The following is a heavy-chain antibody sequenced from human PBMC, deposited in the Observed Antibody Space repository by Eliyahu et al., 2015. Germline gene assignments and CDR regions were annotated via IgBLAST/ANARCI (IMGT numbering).Heavy chain of an antibody. CDR3: ARVEGEVGQYWYFDL. D-gene: IGHD3-16*01. Sequence: QVQLVQPGAEVREPGASLRVSCRASGYDFTDYSIHWIRQAPGQVFEWLGWIDPKSGRTNYVQTFQGRVAMTRDTSISTCYMDLSGLTSDDTAIYYCARVEGEVGQYWYFDLWGRGTLVTVSS. J-gene: IGHJ2*01. CDR2: IDPKSGRT. CDR1: GYDFTDYS. V-gene: IGHV1-2*02.